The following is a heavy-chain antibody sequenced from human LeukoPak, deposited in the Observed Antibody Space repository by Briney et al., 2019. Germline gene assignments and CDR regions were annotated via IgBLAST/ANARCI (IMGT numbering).Heavy chain of an antibody. D-gene: IGHD2-21*01. Sequence: GASVKVSRKASGYTFTGYYMHWVRQAPGQGLEWMGWINPNSGGTNYAQKFQGRVTMTRDTSISTAYMELSRLRSDDTAVYYCARDRVRRGGETPNSFDYWGQGTLVTVSS. V-gene: IGHV1-2*02. CDR2: INPNSGGT. CDR1: GYTFTGYY. CDR3: ARDRVRRGGETPNSFDY. J-gene: IGHJ4*02.